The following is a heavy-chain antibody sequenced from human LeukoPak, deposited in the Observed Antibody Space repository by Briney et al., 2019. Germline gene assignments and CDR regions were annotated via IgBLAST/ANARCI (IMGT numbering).Heavy chain of an antibody. V-gene: IGHV3-48*03. CDR3: ARAENSGSGGLDP. D-gene: IGHD2-15*01. CDR2: ISSSGRTI. CDR1: GFTFSSYE. J-gene: IGHJ5*02. Sequence: PGGSLRLSCAASGFTFSSYEMHWVRQAPGKGLEWVSYISSSGRTIDYADSVKGRFTISRDNAKNSLYLDMSSLRADDTAVYYCARAENSGSGGLDPWGQGTLVTVSS.